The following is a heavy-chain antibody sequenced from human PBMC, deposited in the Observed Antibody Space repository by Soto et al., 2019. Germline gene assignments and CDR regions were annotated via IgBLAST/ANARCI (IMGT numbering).Heavy chain of an antibody. V-gene: IGHV4-61*08. CDR1: GGSVGTGAYY. D-gene: IGHD3-9*01. CDR3: ARHDYYHRTFDI. Sequence: SETLSLTCRVSGGSVGTGAYYWSWIRQPPGKGLEWIGYTLYSGSPNYNPALQSLQSRVTISVDTSRNQFSLRLTSVTAADTALYYCARHDYYHRTFDIWGQGTLVTVSS. CDR2: TLYSGSP. J-gene: IGHJ3*02.